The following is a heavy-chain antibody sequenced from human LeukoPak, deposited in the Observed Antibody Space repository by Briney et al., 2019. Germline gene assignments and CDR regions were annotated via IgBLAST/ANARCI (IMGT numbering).Heavy chain of an antibody. CDR2: ISSSSSYI. Sequence: GGSLRLSCAASGFTFSGHAMVWVRQAPGKGLEWVSSISSSSSYIYYADSVKGRFTISRDNAKNSLYLQMNSLRAEDTAVYYCATFSAYSGYGVDYWGQGTLVTVSS. CDR1: GFTFSGHA. D-gene: IGHD5-12*01. V-gene: IGHV3-21*01. CDR3: ATFSAYSGYGVDY. J-gene: IGHJ4*02.